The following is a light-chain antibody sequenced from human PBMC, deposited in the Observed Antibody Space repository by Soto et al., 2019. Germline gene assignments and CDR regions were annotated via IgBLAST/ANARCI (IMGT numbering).Light chain of an antibody. CDR3: QVWDSSTGV. V-gene: IGLV3-9*01. J-gene: IGLJ3*02. Sequence: SYELTQPLSVSVALGQTARITCGGNNIGSKNVHWYQQKPGQAPVLVIYRDSNRPSGIPERFSGSNSGNTATLTISRAQAGDEADYYCQVWDSSTGVFGGGTKVPVL. CDR1: NIGSKN. CDR2: RDS.